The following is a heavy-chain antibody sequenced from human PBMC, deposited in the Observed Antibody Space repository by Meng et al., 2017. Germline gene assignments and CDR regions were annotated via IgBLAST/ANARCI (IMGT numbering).Heavy chain of an antibody. CDR3: ARDEDISAAGKLFGDY. J-gene: IGHJ4*02. CDR1: GYTFAAYW. Sequence: VQRVQSGPEVKKPGASGKLSCKPSGYTFAAYWIHWLRQAPGQGLEWMGRIDPNNDHTQYAQNFQGRVTMTSDTSISTVYMELNGLRSDDTAVYYCARDEDISAAGKLFGDYWGQGTLVTVSS. D-gene: IGHD6-13*01. V-gene: IGHV1-2*06. CDR2: IDPNNDHT.